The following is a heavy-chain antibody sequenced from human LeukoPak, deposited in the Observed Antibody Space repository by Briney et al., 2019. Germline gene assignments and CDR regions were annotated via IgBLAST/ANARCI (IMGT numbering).Heavy chain of an antibody. CDR3: VRGSYDSSGYYWAYYFDY. V-gene: IGHV4-59*01. CDR2: FYHSGST. Sequence: SETLSLTCTVPGGSISNYYWSWIRQPPGKGLEWIASFYHSGSTNYNPSYNPSLKSRLTISVDTSKNQFSLKLTSVTAADTAVYYCVRGSYDSSGYYWAYYFDYWGQGTLVTVSS. CDR1: GGSISNYY. J-gene: IGHJ4*02. D-gene: IGHD3-22*01.